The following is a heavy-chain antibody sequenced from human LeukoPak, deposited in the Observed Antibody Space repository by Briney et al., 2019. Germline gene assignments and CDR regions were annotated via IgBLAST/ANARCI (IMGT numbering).Heavy chain of an antibody. V-gene: IGHV1-69*05. Sequence: SVKVSCKASGGTFGSYAISWVRQAPGQGLEWMGRIIPIFGTANYAQKFQGRVTITTDESTSTAYMELSSLRSEDTAVYYCARDLHNWNGGGYFGYWGQGTLVTVSS. D-gene: IGHD1-20*01. CDR2: IIPIFGTA. CDR1: GGTFGSYA. CDR3: ARDLHNWNGGGYFGY. J-gene: IGHJ4*02.